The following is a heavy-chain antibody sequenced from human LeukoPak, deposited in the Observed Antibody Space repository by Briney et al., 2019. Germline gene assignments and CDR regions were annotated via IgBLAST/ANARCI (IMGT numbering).Heavy chain of an antibody. CDR2: IKEDGSEK. Sequence: SGGSLRLSCAASGFTFSNYWMSWVRQAPGKGLEWVGNIKEDGSEKYYVDSVKGRLTISRDNAKNSLYLQMNSLRAEDTAVYYCARDHFDWVGDFEYWGQGTLVTGSS. CDR1: GFTFSNYW. D-gene: IGHD3-9*01. V-gene: IGHV3-7*03. CDR3: ARDHFDWVGDFEY. J-gene: IGHJ4*02.